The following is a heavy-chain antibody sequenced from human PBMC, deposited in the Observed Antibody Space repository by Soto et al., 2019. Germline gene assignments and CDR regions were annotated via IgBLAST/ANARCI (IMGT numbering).Heavy chain of an antibody. CDR2: ISIYTGNT. CDR1: GNTFPIYT. J-gene: IGHJ4*02. V-gene: IGHV1-18*04. Sequence: QVQLVQSGDELKKPGASVKVSCKPSGNTFPIYTIGWVRQAPGRGLEGMGWISIYTGNTNYGEKVQGRITMTTDRATNTVYMELRSLRSDDTAVYFCATAYSGHKFDYWGQGTRVTVSS. CDR3: ATAYSGHKFDY. D-gene: IGHD1-26*01.